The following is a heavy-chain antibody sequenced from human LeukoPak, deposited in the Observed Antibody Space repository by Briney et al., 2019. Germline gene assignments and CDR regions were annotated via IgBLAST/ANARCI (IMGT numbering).Heavy chain of an antibody. CDR3: ARDEENIVVVPAAIVQTYYYYYMDV. CDR2: INHSGRT. D-gene: IGHD2-2*01. Sequence: PSETLSLTCAVSGGSFSGYYWTWIRQPPGKGLEWIGEINHSGRTNYNPSLKSRVIISVDTSKNQFSLKLSSVTAADTAVYYCARDEENIVVVPAAIVQTYYYYYMDVWGKGTTVTVSS. V-gene: IGHV4-34*01. CDR1: GGSFSGYY. J-gene: IGHJ6*03.